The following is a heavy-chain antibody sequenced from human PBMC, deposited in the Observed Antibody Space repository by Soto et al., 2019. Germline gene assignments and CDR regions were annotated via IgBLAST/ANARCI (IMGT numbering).Heavy chain of an antibody. D-gene: IGHD1-26*01. CDR3: ALELGPTTGLDY. V-gene: IGHV4-31*02. J-gene: IGHJ4*02. CDR1: GASTVSHYH. Sequence: QVQLQESGPGLVKPSQTLSLTCSVSGASTVSHYHWTWIRQPPGKGLEWMGYIFNSGNTFYNPSHTRRLSISMATSGNHFSLQLSSLTAADTAVYYCALELGPTTGLDYCGEGTLVTVS. CDR2: IFNSGNT.